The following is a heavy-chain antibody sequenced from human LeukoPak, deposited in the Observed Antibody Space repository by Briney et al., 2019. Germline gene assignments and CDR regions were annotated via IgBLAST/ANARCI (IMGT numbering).Heavy chain of an antibody. CDR2: ISGSGGSS. CDR1: GFTFSTYA. CDR3: ARGAGQDYYDSSGSILRGFDY. V-gene: IGHV3-23*01. D-gene: IGHD3-22*01. Sequence: GGSLRLSCAASGFTFSTYAMSWVRQAPGKGLEWVSGISGSGGSSYYADSVKGRFTISRDNSQNTLYLQMNSLRAEDTAVYYCARGAGQDYYDSSGSILRGFDYWGQGILVTVSS. J-gene: IGHJ4*02.